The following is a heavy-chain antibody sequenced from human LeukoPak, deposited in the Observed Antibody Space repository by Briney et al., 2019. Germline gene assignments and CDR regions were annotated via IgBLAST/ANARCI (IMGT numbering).Heavy chain of an antibody. CDR3: ARSSKGIEMATIRFDP. V-gene: IGHV4-39*01. CDR2: IYYSGST. J-gene: IGHJ5*02. D-gene: IGHD5-24*01. CDR1: GGSISSSSYY. Sequence: PSETLSLTCTVSGGSISSSSYYWGWIRQPPGKGLEWIVSIYYSGSTYYNPSLKSRVTISVDTSKNQFSLKLSSVTAADTAVYYCARSSKGIEMATIRFDPWGQGTLVTVSS.